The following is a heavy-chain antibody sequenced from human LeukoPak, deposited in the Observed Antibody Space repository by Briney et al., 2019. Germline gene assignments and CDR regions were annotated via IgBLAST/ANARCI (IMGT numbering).Heavy chain of an antibody. CDR2: IYYSGST. D-gene: IGHD3-9*01. V-gene: IGHV4-39*07. CDR1: GGSISSSSYY. J-gene: IGHJ6*03. Sequence: SETLSLTCTVSGGSISSSSYYWGWIRQPPGKGLEWIGTIYYSGSTYYNPSLKSRVAMSVDTSKNQFSLKLNSVTAADTAVYYCASAAPEDFDWLLPDYYYYYMDVWGKGTTVTVSS. CDR3: ASAAPEDFDWLLPDYYYYYMDV.